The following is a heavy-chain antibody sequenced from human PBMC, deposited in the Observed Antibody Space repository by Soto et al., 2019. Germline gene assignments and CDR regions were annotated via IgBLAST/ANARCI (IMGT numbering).Heavy chain of an antibody. CDR3: APIRLAAAGGGGYYYYYGMDV. V-gene: IGHV2-5*02. D-gene: IGHD6-13*01. CDR2: IYWDDDK. CDR1: GFSLSTSGVG. Sequence: QITLKESGPTLVKPTQTLTLTCTFSGFSLSTSGVGVGWIRQPPGKALERLALIYWDDDKRYSPSLKSRLTIPKDTPKNQVGLTMTNMDPVDTATYSCAPIRLAAAGGGGYYYYYGMDVWGQGTTVTVSS. J-gene: IGHJ6*02.